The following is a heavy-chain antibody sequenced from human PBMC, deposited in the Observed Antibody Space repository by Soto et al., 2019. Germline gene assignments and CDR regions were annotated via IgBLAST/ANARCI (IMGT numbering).Heavy chain of an antibody. CDR1: EFTFSSYE. D-gene: IGHD6-13*01. J-gene: IGHJ4*02. Sequence: EVQLVESGGGLVQPGGSLRLSCVASEFTFSSYEMNWVRQAPGKGQEWVSYISSSGTTIYYTDSVKGRFTISRDNAKKSLYLQMNSLRAEDTAVYYCVRFGGAAAGPGDYWGQGTLVTVSS. V-gene: IGHV3-48*03. CDR2: ISSSGTTI. CDR3: VRFGGAAAGPGDY.